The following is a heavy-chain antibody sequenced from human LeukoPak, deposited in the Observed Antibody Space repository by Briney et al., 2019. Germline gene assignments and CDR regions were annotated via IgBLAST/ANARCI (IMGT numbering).Heavy chain of an antibody. Sequence: SETLSLTCTVSGGSISSYYWSWIRQPPGKGLEWIGYIYYSGGTNYNPSLKSRVTISVDTSKNQFSLKLSSVTAADTAVYCCARALSGVRAVAGAYFDYWGQGTLVTVSS. CDR2: IYYSGGT. D-gene: IGHD6-19*01. J-gene: IGHJ4*02. CDR3: ARALSGVRAVAGAYFDY. V-gene: IGHV4-59*01. CDR1: GGSISSYY.